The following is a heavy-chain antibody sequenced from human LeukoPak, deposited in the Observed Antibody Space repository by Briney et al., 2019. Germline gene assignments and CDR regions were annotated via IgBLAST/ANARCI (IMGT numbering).Heavy chain of an antibody. CDR1: GFTFSDYY. J-gene: IGHJ4*02. D-gene: IGHD3-22*01. V-gene: IGHV3-11*01. CDR3: ARGYESGSFGY. CDR2: ISRGGSTI. Sequence: GGSLRLSCAASGFTFSDYYMSWIRQAPGEGLEWVSYISRGGSTIYYADSVKGRFTISRDNAKNSLYLQMNSLRAEDTAVYYCARGYESGSFGYWGQGTLVTVSS.